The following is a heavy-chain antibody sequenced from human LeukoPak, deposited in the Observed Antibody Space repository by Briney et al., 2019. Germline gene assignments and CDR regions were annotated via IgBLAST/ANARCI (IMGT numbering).Heavy chain of an antibody. CDR1: GYTFTTYG. V-gene: IGHV1-18*01. CDR3: ARIYCSGGSCYSGAFDI. J-gene: IGHJ3*02. D-gene: IGHD2-15*01. Sequence: GASVKVSCKASGYTFTTYGINWVRQAPGQGLEWMGWISAYDGNANSAQKLQGRVTMTTDTSTSTAYMELRSLISDDTAVYYCARIYCSGGSCYSGAFDIWGQGTMVTVSS. CDR2: ISAYDGNA.